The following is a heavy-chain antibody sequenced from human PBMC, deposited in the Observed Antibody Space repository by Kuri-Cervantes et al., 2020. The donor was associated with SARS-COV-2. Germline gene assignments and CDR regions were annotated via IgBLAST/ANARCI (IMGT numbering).Heavy chain of an antibody. V-gene: IGHV4-61*01. Sequence: ESLKISCTVSGGSISSSSYYWSWIRQPPGKGLEGIGYIYYSGSTNYNPSLKSRVTMSVDTSKNQFSLKLSSVAAADTAVYYCARSSGDIVVVPVFDPWGQGTLVTVSS. CDR2: IYYSGST. D-gene: IGHD2-2*01. J-gene: IGHJ5*02. CDR1: GGSISSSSYY. CDR3: ARSSGDIVVVPVFDP.